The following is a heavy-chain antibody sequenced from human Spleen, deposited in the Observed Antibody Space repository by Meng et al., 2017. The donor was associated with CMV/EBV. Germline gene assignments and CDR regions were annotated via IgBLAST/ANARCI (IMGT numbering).Heavy chain of an antibody. CDR2: IIPMGETA. CDR3: ATDGPGGGSYCLY. Sequence: KATGGTFSTYAINWVRQAPGKGLEWMGTIIPMGETAIYTQKFRGRVTITADESTTTAHMEISGLTSEDTAVYYCATDGPGGGSYCLYWGQGTLVTVSS. V-gene: IGHV1-69*11. J-gene: IGHJ4*02. D-gene: IGHD3-10*01. CDR1: GGTFSTYA.